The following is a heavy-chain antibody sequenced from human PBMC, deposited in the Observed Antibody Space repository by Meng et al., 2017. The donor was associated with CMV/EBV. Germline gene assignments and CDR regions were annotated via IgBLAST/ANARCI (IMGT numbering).Heavy chain of an antibody. V-gene: IGHV4-34*01. D-gene: IGHD3-3*01. CDR2: INHSGST. CDR1: GGSFSGYY. CDR3: AREAPIGITIFGVVINPLDY. Sequence: SETLSLTCAVYGGSFSGYYWSWIRQPPGKGLEWIGEINHSGSTNYNPSLKSRVTISVDTSKNQFSLKLSSVTAADTAVYYCAREAPIGITIFGVVINPLDYWGQGTLVTVSS. J-gene: IGHJ4*02.